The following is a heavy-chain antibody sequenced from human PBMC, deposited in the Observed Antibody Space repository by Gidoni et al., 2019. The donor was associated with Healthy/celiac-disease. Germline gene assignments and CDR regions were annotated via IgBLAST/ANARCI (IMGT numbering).Heavy chain of an antibody. Sequence: QVPLPQWCAGLLQPSETLSLTCAVSGGSFSGYYWSWIRPPPGKGLEWIGEINHSGSTNYNPSLKSRVTISVDTSKNQFSLKLSSVTAADTAVYYCARSYDSSGAIDYWGQGTLVTVSS. V-gene: IGHV4-34*01. D-gene: IGHD3-22*01. J-gene: IGHJ4*02. CDR2: INHSGST. CDR1: GGSFSGYY. CDR3: ARSYDSSGAIDY.